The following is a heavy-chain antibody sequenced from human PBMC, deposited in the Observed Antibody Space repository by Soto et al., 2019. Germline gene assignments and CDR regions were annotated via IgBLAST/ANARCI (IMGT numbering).Heavy chain of an antibody. Sequence: QVQLVESGGGVVQPGRSLRLSCAASGFSFRSYGMHWVRQAPGKGLEWVALISDDGNNKYYADSVKGRFTISRDNSKNTLYLQVNSLRPEETAVYYCGAGAYFSDYWGQGMLVTVSS. CDR3: GAGAYFSDY. CDR1: GFSFRSYG. CDR2: ISDDGNNK. J-gene: IGHJ4*02. D-gene: IGHD1-26*01. V-gene: IGHV3-30*03.